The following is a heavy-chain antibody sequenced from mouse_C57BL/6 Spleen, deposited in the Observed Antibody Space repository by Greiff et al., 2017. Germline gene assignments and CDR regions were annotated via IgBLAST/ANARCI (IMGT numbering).Heavy chain of an antibody. V-gene: IGHV1-80*01. J-gene: IGHJ2*01. D-gene: IGHD2-4*01. CDR1: GYAFSSYW. CDR2: IYPGDGDT. CDR3: AREGYDYDGAGCGY. Sequence: VQVVESGAELVKPGASVKISCKASGYAFSSYWMNWVKQRPGKGLEWIGQIYPGDGDTNYNGKFKGKATLTADKSSSTAYMQLSSLTSEDSAVYFCAREGYDYDGAGCGYWGQGTTLTVSS.